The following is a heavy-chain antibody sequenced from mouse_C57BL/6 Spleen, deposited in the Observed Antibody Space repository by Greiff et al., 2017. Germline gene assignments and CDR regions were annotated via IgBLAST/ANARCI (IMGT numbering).Heavy chain of an antibody. D-gene: IGHD2-1*01. CDR3: ARRGGNYSYYAMDY. V-gene: IGHV2-9-1*01. Sequence: VQLVESGPGLVAPSQSLSITCTVSGFSLTSYAISWVRQPPGKGLEWLGVIWPGGGTNYNSALKSKLSISKDNSKSQVFLKMNSLHTDDTARYYCARRGGNYSYYAMDYWGQGTSVTVSS. J-gene: IGHJ4*01. CDR1: GFSLTSYA. CDR2: IWPGGGT.